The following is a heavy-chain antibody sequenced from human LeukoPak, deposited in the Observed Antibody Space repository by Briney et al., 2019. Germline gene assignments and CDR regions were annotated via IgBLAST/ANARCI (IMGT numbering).Heavy chain of an antibody. CDR1: GFTFSNHE. D-gene: IGHD1-1*01. CDR3: AREACGRRRAGIDY. J-gene: IGHJ4*02. Sequence: PGGSLRLSCAASGFTFSNHEMNWLRQAPGKGLEWVSYISSSGSMIYYADSVKGRFTISRDNAENSLHLQMNSLRAEDTAVYYCAREACGRRRAGIDYWGQGTLAIVSS. CDR2: ISSSGSMI. V-gene: IGHV3-48*03.